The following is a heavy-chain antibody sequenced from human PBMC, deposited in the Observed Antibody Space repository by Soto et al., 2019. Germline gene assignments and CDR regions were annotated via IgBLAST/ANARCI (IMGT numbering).Heavy chain of an antibody. CDR1: GVSINNYY. CDR3: AKGGLNGRGDWFEP. D-gene: IGHD3-10*01. J-gene: IGHJ5*02. CDR2: IYHSGRS. Sequence: PSETLSLTCTVSGVSINNYYWSWIRQAPGKGLEWIANIYHSGRSNYNPSLKSRVIISVDTPNNQFSLTLTSVTAADTAVYYCAKGGLNGRGDWFEPWGQGTPVTVSS. V-gene: IGHV4-59*01.